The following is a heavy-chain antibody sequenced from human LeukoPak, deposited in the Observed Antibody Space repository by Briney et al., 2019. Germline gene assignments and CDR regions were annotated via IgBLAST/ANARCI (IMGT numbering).Heavy chain of an antibody. Sequence: GGSLRLSCAASGFTFDDYAMHWVRQAPGKGLGWVSGISWNSGSIGYADSVKGRFTISRDNAKNSLYLQMNSLRAEDTAVYYCARVYDGGDYWGQGTLVTVSS. CDR3: ARVYDGGDY. CDR2: ISWNSGSI. J-gene: IGHJ4*02. CDR1: GFTFDDYA. D-gene: IGHD2-8*01. V-gene: IGHV3-9*01.